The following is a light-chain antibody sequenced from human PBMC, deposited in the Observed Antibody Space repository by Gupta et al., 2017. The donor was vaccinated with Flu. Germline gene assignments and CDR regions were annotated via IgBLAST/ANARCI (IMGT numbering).Light chain of an antibody. CDR3: MEATHSPWM. V-gene: IGKV2-30*02. Sequence: ISCRSSQSLVHSEGYTYLDWFHQRPGQSPRLLIYMGSNRDSGVPDRFSGSGSGTDFTLKISRVEAEDVGVYYCMEATHSPWMFGQGTKVEIK. J-gene: IGKJ1*01. CDR1: QSLVHSEGYTY. CDR2: MGS.